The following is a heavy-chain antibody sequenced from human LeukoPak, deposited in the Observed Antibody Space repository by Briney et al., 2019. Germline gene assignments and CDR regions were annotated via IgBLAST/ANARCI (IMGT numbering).Heavy chain of an antibody. Sequence: ASVKVSCKASGYTFTGYYIHWVRQAPGPGLEWVGRINPNSGGTNYAQKFQGRVTMTRDTSISTAYMELRTLTSDDTAVYYCARSLGVFNTTYDYYYMDVWGKGTTVTVSS. CDR3: ARSLGVFNTTYDYYYMDV. V-gene: IGHV1-2*06. D-gene: IGHD3-16*01. J-gene: IGHJ6*03. CDR2: INPNSGGT. CDR1: GYTFTGYY.